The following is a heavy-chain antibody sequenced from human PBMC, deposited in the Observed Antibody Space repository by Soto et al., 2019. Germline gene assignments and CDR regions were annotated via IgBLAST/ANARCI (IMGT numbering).Heavy chain of an antibody. Sequence: QVQLVESGGGVVQPGRSLRLSCAASGFTFSHYAMHWVRQAPGKGLEWVALMSYDGSNEYYADSVKGRFTISRDNSKNTLYLQMNSLRAEDTAVYYCAKDGSHNFDYWGQGNLVTVFS. CDR2: MSYDGSNE. CDR1: GFTFSHYA. D-gene: IGHD1-26*01. J-gene: IGHJ4*02. V-gene: IGHV3-30*18. CDR3: AKDGSHNFDY.